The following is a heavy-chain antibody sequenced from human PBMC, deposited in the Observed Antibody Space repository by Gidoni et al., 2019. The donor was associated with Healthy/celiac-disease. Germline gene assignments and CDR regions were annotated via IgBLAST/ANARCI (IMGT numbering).Heavy chain of an antibody. V-gene: IGHV1-46*01. CDR2: INPSGGST. J-gene: IGHJ4*02. CDR1: GYTFTSYY. D-gene: IGHD3-3*01. Sequence: QVQLVQSGAEVKKPGASVKVSCQASGYTFTSYYMHWVRQAPGQGLEWMGIINPSGGSTSYAQKFQGRVTMTRDTSTSTVYMELSSLRSEDTAVYYCAIPSPDDFWSGYLINWGQGTLVTVSS. CDR3: AIPSPDDFWSGYLIN.